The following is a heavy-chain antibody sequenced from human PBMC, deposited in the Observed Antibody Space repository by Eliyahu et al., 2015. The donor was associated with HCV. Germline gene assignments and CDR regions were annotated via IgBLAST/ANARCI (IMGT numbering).Heavy chain of an antibody. J-gene: IGHJ4*02. D-gene: IGHD3-9*01. V-gene: IGHV3-23*01. CDR2: VSASAGCT. CDR3: AKEGTRPDILTGYYRENPVGRFDY. Sequence: PGKALDSPLAVSASAGCTYYAGSVKGRFTISRDNSKNTLYLQMNSLRAEDTAVYYCAKEGTRPDILTGYYRENPVGRFDYWGQGTLVTVSS.